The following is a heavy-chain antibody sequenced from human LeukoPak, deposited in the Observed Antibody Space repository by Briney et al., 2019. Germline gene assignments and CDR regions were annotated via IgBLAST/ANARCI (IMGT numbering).Heavy chain of an antibody. V-gene: IGHV3-74*01. D-gene: IGHD6-13*01. CDR3: ARELAAAGTWSDY. J-gene: IGHJ4*02. CDR2: INSDGSST. Sequence: GGSLRLSCAASGFTFSSFWMHWVRQGPGKGLVWVSRINSDGSSTTYADSVKGRFTISRDNAKNTLYLQMNSLRAEDTAVYYCARELAAAGTWSDYWGQGTLVTVSS. CDR1: GFTFSSFW.